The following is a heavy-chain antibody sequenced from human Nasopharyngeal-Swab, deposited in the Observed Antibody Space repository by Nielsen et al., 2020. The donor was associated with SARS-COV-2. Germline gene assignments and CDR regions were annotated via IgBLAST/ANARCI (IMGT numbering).Heavy chain of an antibody. CDR3: ATNDLWSGYYLY. V-gene: IGHV4-59*11. Sequence: SETLSLTCTVSGVSISSLYWSWIRQAPGKGPEWIGYFYNSGISNYNPSLENGVTISGDTSKNQFSLQLKSVTAADTAVYYCATNDLWSGYYLYWGQGTLVTVSS. J-gene: IGHJ4*02. CDR1: GVSISSLY. D-gene: IGHD3-3*01. CDR2: FYNSGIS.